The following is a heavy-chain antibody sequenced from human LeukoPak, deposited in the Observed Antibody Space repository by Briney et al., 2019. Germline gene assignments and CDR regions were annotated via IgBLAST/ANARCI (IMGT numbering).Heavy chain of an antibody. D-gene: IGHD3-22*01. CDR2: IYTSGST. V-gene: IGHV4-61*02. J-gene: IGHJ6*03. Sequence: SETLSLTCAASGGSISSGGYSWSWIRQPAGKGLEWIGRIYTSGSTNYNPSLKSRVTISVDTSKNQFSLKLSSVTAADTAVYYCARDIKRYDSSGYGDYYYYMDVWGKGTTVTVSS. CDR3: ARDIKRYDSSGYGDYYYYMDV. CDR1: GGSISSGGYS.